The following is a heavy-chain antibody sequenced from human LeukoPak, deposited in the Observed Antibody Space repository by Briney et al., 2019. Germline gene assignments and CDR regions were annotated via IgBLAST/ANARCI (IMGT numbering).Heavy chain of an antibody. V-gene: IGHV4-39*01. J-gene: IGHJ3*02. Sequence: WETLSLTCTVSGGSIRGSNYFWGWIRQPPGKGLEWIGTIYYSGSTYYSPSLKSRVTISVDTSKNQFSLKLSSVTAADTAVYYCARQALSGEPISSQGTMVTVSS. CDR2: IYYSGST. CDR3: ARQALSGEPI. CDR1: GGSIRGSNYF. D-gene: IGHD1-14*01.